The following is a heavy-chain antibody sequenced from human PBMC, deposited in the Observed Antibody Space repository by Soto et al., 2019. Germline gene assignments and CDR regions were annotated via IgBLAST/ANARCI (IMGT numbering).Heavy chain of an antibody. CDR1: RFTFSSDW. Sequence: GVSPRLSCAASRFTFSSDWMSWVRQAPGKGLEWVANIKQDGSEKYYVDSVKGRFTISRDNAKNSLYLQMNSQRAEDTAVYDCARDLQDIVVVAAAENWFVHWGQGT. CDR3: ARDLQDIVVVAAAENWFVH. J-gene: IGHJ5*02. D-gene: IGHD2-2*01. CDR2: IKQDGSEK. V-gene: IGHV3-7*03.